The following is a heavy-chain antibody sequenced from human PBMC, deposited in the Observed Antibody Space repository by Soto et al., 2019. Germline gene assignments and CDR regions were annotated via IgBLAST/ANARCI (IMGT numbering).Heavy chain of an antibody. D-gene: IGHD6-13*01. J-gene: IGHJ3*02. CDR2: IIASDKST. CDR1: GFTFSTYT. V-gene: IGHV3-48*02. CDR3: ARVPPGSSSWYAFDI. Sequence: GGSLRLSCAASGFTFSTYTMNWVRQAPGKGLEWVAGIIASDKSTYYADSVKGRFTISRDNAKNSLYLQMNSLRDEDTAVYYCARVPPGSSSWYAFDIWGQGTMVTVSS.